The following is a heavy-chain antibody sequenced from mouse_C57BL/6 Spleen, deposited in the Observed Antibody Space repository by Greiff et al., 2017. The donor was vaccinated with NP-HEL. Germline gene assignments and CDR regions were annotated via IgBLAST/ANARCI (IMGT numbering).Heavy chain of an antibody. CDR3: ARGLLRWGYFDV. CDR2: IDPSDSYT. Sequence: QVQLQQPGAELVMPGASVKLSCKASGYTFTSYWMHWVKQRPGQGLEWIGEIDPSDSYTNYNHKFKGKSTLTVDKSSSTAYMQLSSLTSENSAVYYCARGLLRWGYFDVWGTGTTVTVSS. J-gene: IGHJ1*03. D-gene: IGHD1-1*01. CDR1: GYTFTSYW. V-gene: IGHV1-69*01.